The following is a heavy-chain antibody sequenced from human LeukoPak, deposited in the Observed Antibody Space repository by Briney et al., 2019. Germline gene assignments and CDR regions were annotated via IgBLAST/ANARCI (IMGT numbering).Heavy chain of an antibody. J-gene: IGHJ3*02. D-gene: IGHD2-15*01. CDR1: GYTFTSYG. Sequence: ASVKVSCKASGYTFTSYGISWVRQAPGQGLEWMGWISAYNGNTNYAQKLQGRVTMTTDTSTSTAYMELRSLRSDDTAVYYCARDSGYCSGGSCYSDAFDIWGQGTMVTVSS. CDR3: ARDSGYCSGGSCYSDAFDI. V-gene: IGHV1-18*01. CDR2: ISAYNGNT.